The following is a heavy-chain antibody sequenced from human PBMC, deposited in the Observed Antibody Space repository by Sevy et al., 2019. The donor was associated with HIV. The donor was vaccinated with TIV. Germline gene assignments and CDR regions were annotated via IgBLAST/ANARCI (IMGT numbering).Heavy chain of an antibody. CDR3: ARSGGLRY. CDR1: GFTFSNYS. J-gene: IGHJ4*02. Sequence: GGSLRLSCAASGFTFSNYSMNWVRQAPGKGLEWVSYISSSSTTIYYADSVKDRFTISRDNAKNLLYLQMNSLSDDDTAVYYCARSGGLRYWGQGTLVTVSS. CDR2: ISSSSTTI. D-gene: IGHD3-16*02. V-gene: IGHV3-48*02.